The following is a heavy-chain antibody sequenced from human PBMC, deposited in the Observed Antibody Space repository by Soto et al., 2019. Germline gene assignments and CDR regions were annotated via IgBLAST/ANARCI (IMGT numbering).Heavy chain of an antibody. J-gene: IGHJ3*01. V-gene: IGHV4-31*03. CDR1: GGFINRGGYY. CDR3: AREAPGDSDSFDV. D-gene: IGHD2-2*01. Sequence: QVQLQESGPGLVRPSQSLSLTCTVSGGFINRGGYYWSWVRQLPGKGPEWIGHIYYNGNPNYNPSLKSRVSISIDTSRNQFSLQLTSLTAADTAMYYCAREAPGDSDSFDVWGQGTMVNISA. CDR2: IYYNGNP.